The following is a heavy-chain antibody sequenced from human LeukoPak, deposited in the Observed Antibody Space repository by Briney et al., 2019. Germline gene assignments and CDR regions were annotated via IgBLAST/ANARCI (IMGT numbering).Heavy chain of an antibody. V-gene: IGHV4-39*01. CDR1: GGSISSSNYY. D-gene: IGHD3-10*01. CDR3: ARRFRVIMVRGPPGYGMDV. J-gene: IGHJ6*02. CDR2: VYYSGAT. Sequence: SETLSLTCTASGGSISSSNYYWGWIRQPPGKGLEWIGGVYYSGATYDNPSLKSRVTVSVDTSKNQFSLKLSSVTAADTAVYYCARRFRVIMVRGPPGYGMDVWGQGTTVTVSS.